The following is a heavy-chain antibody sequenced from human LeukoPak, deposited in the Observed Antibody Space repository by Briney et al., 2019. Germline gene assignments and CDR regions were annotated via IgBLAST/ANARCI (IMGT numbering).Heavy chain of an antibody. V-gene: IGHV3-23*01. J-gene: IGHJ4*02. CDR1: GFTFSSYA. CDR3: AKQWTGSFSIAAVRFDY. CDR2: ISGSGGST. Sequence: GGSLRLSCAASGFTFSSYAMSWVRQAPGKGLEWVSAISGSGGSTYYADSVKGRFTISRDNSKNTLYLQMNSLRAEDTAVYYCAKQWTGSFSIAAVRFDYWGQGTLVTVSS. D-gene: IGHD6-13*01.